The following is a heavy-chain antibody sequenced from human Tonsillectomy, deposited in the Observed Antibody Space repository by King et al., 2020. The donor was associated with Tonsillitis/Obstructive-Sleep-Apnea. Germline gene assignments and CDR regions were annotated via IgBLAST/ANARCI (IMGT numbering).Heavy chain of an antibody. CDR1: GFSLSTGGMC. J-gene: IGHJ3*02. Sequence: TLKESGPALVKPTQTLTLTCTFSGFSLSTGGMCVSWIRQPPGKALEWLARIDWDDDKYYSTSLKTRLTISKDTSKNQVVLTMTNMDPVDTATYYCARIILGIVGTLGSHDAFDTWGQGTVVTVSS. D-gene: IGHD1-26*01. CDR3: ARIILGIVGTLGSHDAFDT. CDR2: IDWDDDK. V-gene: IGHV2-70*11.